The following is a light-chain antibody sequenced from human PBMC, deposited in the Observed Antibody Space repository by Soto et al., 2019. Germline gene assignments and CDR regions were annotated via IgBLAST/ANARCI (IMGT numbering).Light chain of an antibody. Sequence: DLQMPQSPSSLSASVGERVTITCRASQSISTNLNWYQQKPGKAPKLLISGASALQGGLSSRFSGSGSGTGFTLTISSLQPEDSATYFCQQSHTTLFTFGPGTTVDLK. CDR1: QSISTN. CDR3: QQSHTTLFT. V-gene: IGKV1-39*01. J-gene: IGKJ3*01. CDR2: GAS.